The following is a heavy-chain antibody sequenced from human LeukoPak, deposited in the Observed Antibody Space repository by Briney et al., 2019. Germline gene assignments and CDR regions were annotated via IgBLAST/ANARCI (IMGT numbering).Heavy chain of an antibody. Sequence: SETLSLTCTVSGYSISSGYYWGWIRQPPGKGLEWIGSIHHSGSTYYNPSLKSRVTISVDTSKNQFSLKLSSVTAADTAVYYCAKPYGDYYYYYMDVWGKGTTVTVSS. J-gene: IGHJ6*03. CDR2: IHHSGST. CDR1: GYSISSGYY. D-gene: IGHD4-17*01. CDR3: AKPYGDYYYYYMDV. V-gene: IGHV4-38-2*02.